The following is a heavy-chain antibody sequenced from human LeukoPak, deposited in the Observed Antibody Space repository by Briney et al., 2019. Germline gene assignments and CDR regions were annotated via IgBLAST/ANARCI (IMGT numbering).Heavy chain of an antibody. Sequence: GGSLRLSCAASGFTFSSYGMHWVRQAPGKGLEWVAVIWYDGSNKKYADSVKGRFTVSRDNSKNTVYLQMNSLRAEDTAVYYCARDPGDYVGNDAFDIWGQGTMVTVSS. V-gene: IGHV3-33*01. J-gene: IGHJ3*02. D-gene: IGHD4-17*01. CDR2: IWYDGSNK. CDR3: ARDPGDYVGNDAFDI. CDR1: GFTFSSYG.